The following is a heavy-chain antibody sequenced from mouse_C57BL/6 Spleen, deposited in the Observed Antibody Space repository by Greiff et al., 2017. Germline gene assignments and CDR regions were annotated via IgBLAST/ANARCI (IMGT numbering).Heavy chain of an antibody. V-gene: IGHV1-42*01. CDR1: GYSFTGYY. Sequence: VQLKESGPELVKPGASVKISCKASGYSFTGYYMNWVKQSPEKSLEWIGEINPSTGGTTYNQKFKAKATLTVDKSSRTAYMQLKSLTSEDSAVYYCARVYGSSYDWYFDVWGTGTTVTVSS. CDR3: ARVYGSSYDWYFDV. D-gene: IGHD1-1*01. J-gene: IGHJ1*03. CDR2: INPSTGGT.